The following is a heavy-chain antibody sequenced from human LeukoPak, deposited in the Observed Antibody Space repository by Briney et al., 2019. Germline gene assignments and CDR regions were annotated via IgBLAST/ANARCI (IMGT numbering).Heavy chain of an antibody. CDR2: ISSGGSTI. Sequence: GGSLRLSCAASGFTFSSYEMNWVRQAPGKGLEWDSYISSGGSTIYYADSVKVRFTISRDNAKNSLYLQVNSLRAEDTAVYFCARDLRRLQFTPEGADYWGQGTLVTVSS. CDR3: ARDLRRLQFTPEGADY. CDR1: GFTFSSYE. V-gene: IGHV3-48*03. D-gene: IGHD4-11*01. J-gene: IGHJ4*02.